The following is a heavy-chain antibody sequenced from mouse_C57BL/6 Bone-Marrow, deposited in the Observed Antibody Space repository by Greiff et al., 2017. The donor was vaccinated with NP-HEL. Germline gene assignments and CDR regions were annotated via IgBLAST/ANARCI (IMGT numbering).Heavy chain of an antibody. Sequence: QVQLQQPGAELVRPGTSVKLSCKASGYTFTSYWMHWVKQRPGQGLEWIGEIDPSDSYTNYNQKFKGKATLTVDTSSSTAYMQLSSLTSEDSAVYYCARGRGGYFDYWGQGTTLTVSS. V-gene: IGHV1-59*01. CDR1: GYTFTSYW. CDR2: IDPSDSYT. J-gene: IGHJ2*01. CDR3: ARGRGGYFDY.